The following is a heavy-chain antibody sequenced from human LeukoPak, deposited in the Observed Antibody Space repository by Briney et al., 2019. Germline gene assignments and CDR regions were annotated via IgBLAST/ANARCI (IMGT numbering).Heavy chain of an antibody. CDR1: GGSISNCY. Sequence: PSETLSLTCTVSGGSISNCYWTWIRQPPGKGLEWIGYIYSSGNTNYNPSLNSRVTISLDTSKNQFSLMLRSLTAADTAVYYCARRYTASPGERFDYWGQGTLVTVSS. J-gene: IGHJ4*02. V-gene: IGHV4-59*08. CDR2: IYSSGNT. D-gene: IGHD2-2*02. CDR3: ARRYTASPGERFDY.